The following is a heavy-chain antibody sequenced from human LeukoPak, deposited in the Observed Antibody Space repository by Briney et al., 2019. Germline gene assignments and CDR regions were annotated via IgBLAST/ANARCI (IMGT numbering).Heavy chain of an antibody. J-gene: IGHJ4*02. CDR2: IRSSGSPI. Sequence: GGSLRLSWAASGLTFSSYSMTWVRQPPGKGLEWVSYIRSSGSPIYYADSVRGRFTISRDNAKSSLYLQMNSLRDEDTAVYYCVRDPDALDFWGQGTPVTVSS. V-gene: IGHV3-48*02. CDR1: GLTFSSYS. CDR3: VRDPDALDF.